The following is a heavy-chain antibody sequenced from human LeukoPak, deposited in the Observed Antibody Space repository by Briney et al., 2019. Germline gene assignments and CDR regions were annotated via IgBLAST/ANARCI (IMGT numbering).Heavy chain of an antibody. CDR2: ITGSGGST. Sequence: GGSLRLSCAASGFTFSSYSRSWVRRAPGKGLEWVSGITGSGGSTYYADSVKGRFTISRDNSKNTLYLQMNSLRAEDTAVYYCAKGSSGARPYFFDYWGQGTLITVSS. CDR3: AKGSSGARPYFFDY. J-gene: IGHJ4*02. CDR1: GFTFSSYS. V-gene: IGHV3-23*01.